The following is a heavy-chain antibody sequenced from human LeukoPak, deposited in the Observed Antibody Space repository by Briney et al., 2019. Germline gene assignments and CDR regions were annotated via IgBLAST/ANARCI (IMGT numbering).Heavy chain of an antibody. CDR3: ARDPGYESWSPFWGGMDV. V-gene: IGHV3-74*01. CDR2: ITRDGSST. Sequence: GGSLRLSCAASGFTFSSSWMHWVRQAPGKGLVWVSRITRDGSSTTYADSVKGRFTTSRDNAKNTLYLQMGSLRDDDTAVYYCARDPGYESWSPFWGGMDVWGNGTTVIVSS. CDR1: GFTFSSSW. D-gene: IGHD3-16*01. J-gene: IGHJ6*04.